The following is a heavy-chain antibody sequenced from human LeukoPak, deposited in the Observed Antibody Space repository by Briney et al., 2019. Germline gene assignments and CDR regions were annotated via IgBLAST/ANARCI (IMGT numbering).Heavy chain of an antibody. CDR1: GGSISSNIYY. Sequence: PSETLSLTCTVSGGSISSNIYYWDWIRQPPGKGLEWIGDIYYSGSTYYNPSLKSRVTISVDTSKNQFSLKLSSVTTADTAVYYCARRGGYDFSYDYWGQGILVTVSS. J-gene: IGHJ4*02. CDR2: IYYSGST. V-gene: IGHV4-39*01. D-gene: IGHD5-12*01. CDR3: ARRGGYDFSYDY.